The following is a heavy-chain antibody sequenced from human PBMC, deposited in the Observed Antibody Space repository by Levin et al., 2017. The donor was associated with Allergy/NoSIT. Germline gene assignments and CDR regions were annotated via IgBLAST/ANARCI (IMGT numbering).Heavy chain of an antibody. J-gene: IGHJ4*02. Sequence: QAGGSLRLSCVASGFNFEIYGMNWVRQAPGKGLEWVSHISSSGSPTYYADPVKGRFTISRDNAKKSLYLQMNSLRAEDTAVYYCARGVLENWGQGTLVNVSS. V-gene: IGHV3-48*04. CDR3: ARGVLEN. D-gene: IGHD2-8*02. CDR2: ISSSGSPT. CDR1: GFNFEIYG.